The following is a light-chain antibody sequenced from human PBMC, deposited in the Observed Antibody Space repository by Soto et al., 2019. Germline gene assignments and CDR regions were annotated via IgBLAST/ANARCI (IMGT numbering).Light chain of an antibody. J-gene: IGLJ1*01. CDR1: SSEVGGYRY. Sequence: QSVLAQPASVSGSPGQSITISCTGTSSEVGGYRYVSWYQQHPGKAPKLMIYDVSNRPSGVSNRFSGSKSGNTASLTISGLQAEDEADYYCSSYTSSSTYVFGTGTKVTVL. CDR2: DVS. CDR3: SSYTSSSTYV. V-gene: IGLV2-14*01.